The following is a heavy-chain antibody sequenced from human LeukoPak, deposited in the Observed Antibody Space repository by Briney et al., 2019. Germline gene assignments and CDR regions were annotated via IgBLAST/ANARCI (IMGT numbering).Heavy chain of an antibody. Sequence: PSETLSLTCTLSGGSISQYYWSWIRQPPGKGPEWIGYVYRSGNTNYNPSLKNRVTISVVTSKNHFSLNLTSVTAADTAVYYCARVKDFAYSFCDLWGRGTLVTVSS. CDR1: GGSISQYY. V-gene: IGHV4-59*01. J-gene: IGHJ2*01. CDR3: ARVKDFAYSFCDL. CDR2: VYRSGNT.